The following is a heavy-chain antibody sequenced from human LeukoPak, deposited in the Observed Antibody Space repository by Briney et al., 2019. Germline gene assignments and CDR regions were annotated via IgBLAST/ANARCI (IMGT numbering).Heavy chain of an antibody. D-gene: IGHD3-3*01. V-gene: IGHV4-39*01. CDR2: IYYSGST. J-gene: IGHJ5*02. Sequence: SETLSLTCTVSGGSISSSSYYWGWIRQPPGKGLEWIGSIYYSGSTYYNPSLKSRVTISVDTSKNQFSLKLSSVTAADTAVYYCARLRSITIFGVAQLPNWFDPWGQGTLVTVSS. CDR1: GGSISSSSYY. CDR3: ARLRSITIFGVAQLPNWFDP.